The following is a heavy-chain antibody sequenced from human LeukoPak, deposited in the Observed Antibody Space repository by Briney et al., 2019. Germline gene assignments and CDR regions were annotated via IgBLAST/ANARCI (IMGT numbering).Heavy chain of an antibody. CDR3: ARERIVVVTLTDAVDI. CDR1: GYTFTGYY. V-gene: IGHV1-2*02. J-gene: IGHJ3*02. Sequence: ASVKVSCKASGYTFTGYYIHWVRQAPGQGVEWMGWINPNSGGTKYAQNFQGRVTVTRDTSISTAYMELSSLTSDDTAVYYCARERIVVVTLTDAVDIWGQGTMVTVSS. D-gene: IGHD2-21*02. CDR2: INPNSGGT.